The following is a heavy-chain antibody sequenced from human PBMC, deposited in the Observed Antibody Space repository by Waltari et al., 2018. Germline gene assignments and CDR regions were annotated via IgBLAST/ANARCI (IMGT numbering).Heavy chain of an antibody. Sequence: QVQLQESGPGLVKPSQTLSLTCTVSGGSISSGGYYWSWIRQHPGKGLEWIGYIYYSGSTYYNPSLKSRVTISVDTSKNQFSLKLSAVTAADTAVYYCARDDSGMVRGARDWGQGTLVTVSS. J-gene: IGHJ4*02. V-gene: IGHV4-31*03. CDR2: IYYSGST. CDR1: GGSISSGGYY. D-gene: IGHD3-10*01. CDR3: ARDDSGMVRGARD.